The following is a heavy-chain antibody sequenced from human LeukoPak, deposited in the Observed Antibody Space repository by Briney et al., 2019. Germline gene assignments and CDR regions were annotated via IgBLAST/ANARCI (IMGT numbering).Heavy chain of an antibody. V-gene: IGHV3-11*01. D-gene: IGHD5-12*01. CDR3: AREGVATINPVLYYYYYMDV. Sequence: GGSLRLSCAASGFTFSDYYMSWIRQAPGKGLEWVSYISSSGSTIYYADSVKGRFTISRDNAKNSLYLQMNSLRAEDTAVYYCAREGVATINPVLYYYYYMDVWGKGTTVTISS. CDR2: ISSSGSTI. J-gene: IGHJ6*03. CDR1: GFTFSDYY.